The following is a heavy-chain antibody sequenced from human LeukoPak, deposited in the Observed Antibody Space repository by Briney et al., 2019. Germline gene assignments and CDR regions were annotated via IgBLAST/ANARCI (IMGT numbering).Heavy chain of an antibody. CDR3: AKDSSGGSGGGYFEE. Sequence: GGSLRLSYLASGFRFRSFAMNWVRQAPGKGLEWVGQIWYDGSKTYYGDSVKGRFTISRDNSKNTLYLQMDSPRVVDTAVYYCAKDSSGGSGGGYFEEWGQGVLVTVSS. J-gene: IGHJ4*02. V-gene: IGHV3-33*03. CDR1: GFRFRSFA. CDR2: IWYDGSKT. D-gene: IGHD5-12*01.